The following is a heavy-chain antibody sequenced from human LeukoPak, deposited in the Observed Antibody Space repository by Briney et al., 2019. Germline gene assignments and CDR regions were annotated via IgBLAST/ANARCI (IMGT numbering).Heavy chain of an antibody. Sequence: GGSLRLSCAASGFTFSSYAMSWVRQAPGKGLEWVSAISGSGGSTYYADSVKGRFTISRDNSKNTLYLQMNSLRAEDTAVYYCAPYYDFWSGLPMSDYWGQGTLVTVSS. J-gene: IGHJ4*02. CDR3: APYYDFWSGLPMSDY. CDR2: ISGSGGST. V-gene: IGHV3-23*01. CDR1: GFTFSSYA. D-gene: IGHD3-3*01.